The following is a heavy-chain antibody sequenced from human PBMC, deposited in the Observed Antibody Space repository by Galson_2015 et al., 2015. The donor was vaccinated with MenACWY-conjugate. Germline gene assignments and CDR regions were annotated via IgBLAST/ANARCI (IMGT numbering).Heavy chain of an antibody. V-gene: IGHV3-15*01. CDR2: IKSQTDGGKT. Sequence: SLRLSCAASGFTFSTYWMTWVRQAPGKGLEWVGRIKSQTDGGKTDYAAPVKGRFTISRDDSKNTLYLQMNSLKIEDTAVYYCTTHKPDSWGGLLFHFYMDVWDKGTTVTVSS. CDR1: GFTFSTYW. J-gene: IGHJ6*03. D-gene: IGHD3-3*01. CDR3: TTHKPDSWGGLLFHFYMDV.